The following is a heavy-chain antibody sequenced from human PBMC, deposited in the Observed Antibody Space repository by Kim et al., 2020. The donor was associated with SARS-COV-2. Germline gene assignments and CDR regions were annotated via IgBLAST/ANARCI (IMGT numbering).Heavy chain of an antibody. D-gene: IGHD6-19*01. J-gene: IGHJ1*01. V-gene: IGHV3-23*01. CDR2: ISGSGSAT. CDR3: AKIPYSSGWSGYFQH. Sequence: GGSLRLSCAASGFTFTTYAMSWVRQAPGKGLEWLSAISGSGSATYYADSVKGRFTVSRDNSKNTLYLQMNSLRAEDTAVYYCAKIPYSSGWSGYFQHWG. CDR1: GFTFTTYA.